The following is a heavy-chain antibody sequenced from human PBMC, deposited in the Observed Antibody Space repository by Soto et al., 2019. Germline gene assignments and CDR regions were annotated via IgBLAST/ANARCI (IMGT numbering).Heavy chain of an antibody. CDR3: ARQLMWIRNANNDF. CDR2: IYHSGNT. CDR1: GGSISSGGYS. Sequence: PSETLSLTCAVSGGSISSGGYSWTWIRQPPGKGLEWIGYIYHSGNTYYNPSLKSRVTISGDRSKNQFTLNLSSVTAADTGVYFCARQLMWIRNANNDFWGQGTRVTVSS. D-gene: IGHD5-18*01. V-gene: IGHV4-30-2*01. J-gene: IGHJ4*02.